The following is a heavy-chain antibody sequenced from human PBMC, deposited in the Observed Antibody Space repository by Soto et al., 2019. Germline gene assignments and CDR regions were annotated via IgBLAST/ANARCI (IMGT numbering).Heavy chain of an antibody. CDR2: MTASGVTM. CDR1: GFTFSGHS. V-gene: IGHV3-48*04. CDR3: ARGRGCSSTSCYHNWFDP. D-gene: IGHD2-2*01. J-gene: IGHJ5*02. Sequence: GGSLRLSCAASGFTFSGHSLNWIRQAPGKGLEWIAYMTASGVTMYADSVKGRFTISRDNAKNSLYLQMDSLRAGDTAVYYCARGRGCSSTSCYHNWFDPWGQGTLVTVSS.